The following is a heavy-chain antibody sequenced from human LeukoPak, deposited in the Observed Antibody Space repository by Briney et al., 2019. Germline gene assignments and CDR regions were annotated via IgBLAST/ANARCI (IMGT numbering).Heavy chain of an antibody. V-gene: IGHV3-11*01. CDR1: GFTFSDYY. CDR3: ARDGRTLEGSYYYYGMDV. Sequence: PGGSLRLSCAASGFTFSDYYMSWIRQAPGKGLEWVSYISSSGSTIYHADSVKGRFTISRDNAKNSLYLQMNSLRAEDTAVYYCARDGRTLEGSYYYYGMDVWGQGTTVTVSS. D-gene: IGHD2-15*01. CDR2: ISSSGSTI. J-gene: IGHJ6*02.